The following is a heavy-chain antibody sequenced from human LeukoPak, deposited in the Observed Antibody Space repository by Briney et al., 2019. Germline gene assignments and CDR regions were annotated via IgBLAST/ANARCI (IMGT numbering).Heavy chain of an antibody. CDR1: GGSISSYY. CDR2: IYTSGST. D-gene: IGHD3-10*01. Sequence: SETLSLTCTVSGGSISSYYWSWIRQPAGKGLEWIGRIYTSGSTNYNPSLKSRVTMSVDTSKNQFSLKLSSVTAADTAVYYCARVPIWFGELSHFDYWGQGTLVTVSS. CDR3: ARVPIWFGELSHFDY. V-gene: IGHV4-4*07. J-gene: IGHJ4*02.